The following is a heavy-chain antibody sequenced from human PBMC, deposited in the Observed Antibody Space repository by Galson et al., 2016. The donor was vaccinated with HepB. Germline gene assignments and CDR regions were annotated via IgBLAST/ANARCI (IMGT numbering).Heavy chain of an antibody. CDR3: ARLYYDFWSGDRVDFDY. CDR2: IDPSDSYT. Sequence: QSGAEVKKPGESLRISCKGSGYSFTSYWISWVRQMPGKGLEWMGRIDPSDSYTNYSPSFQGHVTISADKSISTAYLQWSILKASDTAMYYCARLYYDFWSGDRVDFDYWGQGALVTVSS. J-gene: IGHJ4*02. V-gene: IGHV5-10-1*01. D-gene: IGHD3-3*01. CDR1: GYSFTSYW.